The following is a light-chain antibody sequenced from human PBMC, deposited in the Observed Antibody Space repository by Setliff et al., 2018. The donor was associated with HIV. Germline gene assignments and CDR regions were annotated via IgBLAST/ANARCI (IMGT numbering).Light chain of an antibody. CDR2: DVS. V-gene: IGLV2-14*03. Sequence: QSVLTQPASVSGSPGQSITISCTGTSSDVGGYNYGSWYRQHPGKAPKLMIYDVSNRPSGVSIRFSASTSGSTASLTISGLQAGDEADYYCSSYTGSGTYVFGAGGKGT. J-gene: IGLJ1*01. CDR1: SSDVGGYNY. CDR3: SSYTGSGTYV.